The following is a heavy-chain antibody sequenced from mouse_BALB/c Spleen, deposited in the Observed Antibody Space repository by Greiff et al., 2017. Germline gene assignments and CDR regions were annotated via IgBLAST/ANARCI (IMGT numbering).Heavy chain of an antibody. CDR3: ARYGSSYYYAMDY. D-gene: IGHD1-1*01. J-gene: IGHJ4*01. V-gene: IGHV1-7*01. Sequence: VQLQQSGAELAKPGASVKMSCKASGYTFTSYWMHWVKQRPGQGLDWIGYINPSTAYTEYNQKFKDKATLTADKSSSTAYMQLSSLTSEDSAVYYCARYGSSYYYAMDYWGQGTSVTVSS. CDR1: GYTFTSYW. CDR2: INPSTAYT.